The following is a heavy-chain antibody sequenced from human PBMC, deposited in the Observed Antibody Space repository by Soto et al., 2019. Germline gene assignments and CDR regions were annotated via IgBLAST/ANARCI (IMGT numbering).Heavy chain of an antibody. D-gene: IGHD3-3*01. CDR3: ARSLPFWSGPYYMDV. V-gene: IGHV4-31*03. CDR1: GGSISSGGYY. J-gene: IGHJ6*03. CDR2: IYYSGST. Sequence: PSETLSLTCTVSGGSISSGGYYWSWIRQHPGKGLEWIGYIYYSGSTYYNPSLKSRVTISVDTSKNQFSLKLSSVTAADTAVYYCARSLPFWSGPYYMDVWGKGTTVTVSS.